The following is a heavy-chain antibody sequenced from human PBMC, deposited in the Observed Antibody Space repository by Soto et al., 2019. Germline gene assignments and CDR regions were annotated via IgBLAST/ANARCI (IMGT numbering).Heavy chain of an antibody. Sequence: SETLSLACTVSGGSISSYYWSWIRQPPGKGLEWIGYIYYSGSTNYNPSLKSRVTISVDTSKNQFSLKLSSVTAADTAVYYCERLRYSSSWYENYYYYYYMDVWGKGTTVTVSS. CDR3: ERLRYSSSWYENYYYYYYMDV. CDR2: IYYSGST. CDR1: GGSISSYY. V-gene: IGHV4-59*08. D-gene: IGHD6-13*01. J-gene: IGHJ6*03.